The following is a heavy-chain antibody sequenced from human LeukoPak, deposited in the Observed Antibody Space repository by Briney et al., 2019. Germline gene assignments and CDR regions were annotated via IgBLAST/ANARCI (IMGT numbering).Heavy chain of an antibody. CDR1: GFTFSTYS. J-gene: IGHJ4*02. Sequence: PGGSLRLSCAASGFTFSTYSMNWVRQAPGKGLEWVSYISSSSSTIYYADSVKSRFTISRDNAKNSLYLQMNSLRAEDTAVYYCASVRSYYYLDYWGQGTLVTVSS. V-gene: IGHV3-48*04. CDR2: ISSSSSTI. D-gene: IGHD1-26*01. CDR3: ASVRSYYYLDY.